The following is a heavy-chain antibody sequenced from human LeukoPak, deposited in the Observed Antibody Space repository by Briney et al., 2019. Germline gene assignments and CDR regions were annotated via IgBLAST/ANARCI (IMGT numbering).Heavy chain of an antibody. CDR1: GGTFSSYA. V-gene: IGHV1-69*13. D-gene: IGHD6-19*01. CDR3: ARGAYSSGSYYFDH. J-gene: IGHJ4*02. CDR2: IIPIFGTA. Sequence: ASVKVSCKASGGTFSSYAISWVRQAPGQGLEWMGGIIPIFGTANYAQKFQGRVTITADESTSTAYMQLSSLRSEDTAVYYCARGAYSSGSYYFDHWGQGTLVTVSS.